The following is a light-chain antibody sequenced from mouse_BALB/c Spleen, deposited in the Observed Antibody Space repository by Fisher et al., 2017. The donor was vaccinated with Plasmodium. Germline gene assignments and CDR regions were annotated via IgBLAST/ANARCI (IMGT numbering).Light chain of an antibody. CDR1: LSLLDSDGKTY. V-gene: IGKV1-135*01. CDR3: WQGSLFPFT. Sequence: DIVMTQSPLSLSVTIGQPASISCNSSLSLLDSDGKTYLNWLLQRPGQSPKRLIYLVSKLDSGVPDRFTGSGSETYFRLKISRVEAEDLGVYYCWQGSLFPFTFGSGTKLEIK. J-gene: IGKJ4*01. CDR2: LVS.